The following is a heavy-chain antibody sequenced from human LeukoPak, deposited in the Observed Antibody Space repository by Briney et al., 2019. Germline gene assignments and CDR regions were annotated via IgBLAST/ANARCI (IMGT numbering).Heavy chain of an antibody. CDR1: GGSISSYY. Sequence: SETLSLTCTVSGGSISSYYWSWIRQPPGKGLEWIGYIYYSGSTNYNPSLKSRVTISVDTSKNQFSLKLSSVTAADTAVYYCARARDGPYYYGMDVWGKGTTVTVSS. CDR3: ARARDGPYYYGMDV. D-gene: IGHD5-24*01. CDR2: IYYSGST. V-gene: IGHV4-59*01. J-gene: IGHJ6*04.